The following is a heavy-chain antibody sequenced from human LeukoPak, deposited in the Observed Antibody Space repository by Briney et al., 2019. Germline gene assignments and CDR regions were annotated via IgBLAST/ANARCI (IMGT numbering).Heavy chain of an antibody. CDR3: AKDLSPAPMVRGVISLANWFDP. CDR1: GFTFSSYA. D-gene: IGHD3-10*01. CDR2: ISGSGGST. J-gene: IGHJ5*02. V-gene: IGHV3-23*01. Sequence: GGSLRLSCAASGFTFSSYAMSWVRQAPGKGLEWVSAISGSGGSTYYADSVKGRFTISRDNSKNTLYLQMNSLRAEDTAVYYCAKDLSPAPMVRGVISLANWFDPWGQGTLVTVSS.